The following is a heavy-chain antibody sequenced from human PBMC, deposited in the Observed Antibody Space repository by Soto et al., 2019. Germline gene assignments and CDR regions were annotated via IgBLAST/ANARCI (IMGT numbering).Heavy chain of an antibody. CDR3: ARRFRSRGPYYYGMDV. D-gene: IGHD2-15*01. J-gene: IGHJ6*04. Sequence: QVQLVQSGAEGQKPGASVKVSCKASGYTFTSYDINWVRQVTGQGLEWKGWMNPNSGNTGYAQKFQGRGTMTRNNSISTAYMELSTRRFQDTAVYYWARRFRSRGPYYYGMDVWGKGTTVTVSS. CDR1: GYTFTSYD. CDR2: MNPNSGNT. V-gene: IGHV1-8*01.